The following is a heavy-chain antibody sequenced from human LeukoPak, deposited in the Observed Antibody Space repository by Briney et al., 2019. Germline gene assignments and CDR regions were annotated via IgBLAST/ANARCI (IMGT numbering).Heavy chain of an antibody. D-gene: IGHD2/OR15-2a*01. J-gene: IGHJ6*03. CDR1: GGSFSGYY. Sequence: PSETLSLTCAVYGGSFSGYYWSWIRQPPGKGLEWIGEINHSGSTNYNPSLKSRVTISVDTSKNQFSLKLGSVTAADTAVYYCARATSFRPYYYYMDVWGKGTTVTVSS. CDR2: INHSGST. CDR3: ARATSFRPYYYYMDV. V-gene: IGHV4-34*01.